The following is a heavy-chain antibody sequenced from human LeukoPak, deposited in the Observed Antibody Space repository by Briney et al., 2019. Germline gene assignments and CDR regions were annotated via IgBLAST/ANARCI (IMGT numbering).Heavy chain of an antibody. CDR1: GFTFSSYA. J-gene: IGHJ4*02. CDR2: ISGSGGST. CDR3: AKDLGYCSSTSCFLAPFDY. Sequence: PGGSLGLSCAASGFTFSSYAMSWVRQAPGKGLEWVSAISGSGGSTYYADSVKGRFTISRDNSKNTLYLQMNSLRAEDTAVYYCAKDLGYCSSTSCFLAPFDYWGQGTLVTVSS. V-gene: IGHV3-23*01. D-gene: IGHD2-2*01.